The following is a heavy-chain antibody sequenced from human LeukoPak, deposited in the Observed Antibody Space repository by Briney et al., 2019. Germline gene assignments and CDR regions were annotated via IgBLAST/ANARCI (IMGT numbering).Heavy chain of an antibody. D-gene: IGHD2-15*01. V-gene: IGHV3-74*01. Sequence: PGGSLRLSCAASGFTFSSYWMHWVRQAPGKGLVWVSRINSDGSSTSYADSVKGRFAISRDNAKNTLYLQMNSLRAEDTAVYYCASAWIGSDAFDIWGQGTMVTVSS. CDR1: GFTFSSYW. CDR3: ASAWIGSDAFDI. CDR2: INSDGSST. J-gene: IGHJ3*02.